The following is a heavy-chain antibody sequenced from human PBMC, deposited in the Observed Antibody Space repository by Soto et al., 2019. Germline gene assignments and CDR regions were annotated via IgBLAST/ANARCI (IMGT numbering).Heavy chain of an antibody. V-gene: IGHV3-9*01. D-gene: IGHD2-21*01. CDR3: AKPRDLGKCGECPDNVPFDP. CDR2: VSWNSANI. J-gene: IGHJ5*02. Sequence: EVQLVESGGALVQPGGSLRLSCAASGFTFDDYAMHWVRLAPGKGLAWVSGVSWNSANIAYADSVRGRFTISRDNAKNSVHLQMNSLREDDTALYYCAKPRDLGKCGECPDNVPFDPWGQGTLVTVSS. CDR1: GFTFDDYA.